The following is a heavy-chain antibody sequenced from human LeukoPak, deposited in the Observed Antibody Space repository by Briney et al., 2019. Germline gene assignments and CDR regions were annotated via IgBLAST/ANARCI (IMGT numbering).Heavy chain of an antibody. CDR1: GYTFTSYD. V-gene: IGHV1-3*01. D-gene: IGHD3-16*01. J-gene: IGHJ5*02. CDR3: ARAFSYDYVWGSYPSNNNWFDP. Sequence: ASVKVSCKASGYTFTSYDIHWVRQASGQGLEWMGWINAGNGNTKYSQKFQGRVTITGDTSASTAYMELSSLRSEDTAVYYCARAFSYDYVWGSYPSNNNWFDPWGQGTLVTVSS. CDR2: INAGNGNT.